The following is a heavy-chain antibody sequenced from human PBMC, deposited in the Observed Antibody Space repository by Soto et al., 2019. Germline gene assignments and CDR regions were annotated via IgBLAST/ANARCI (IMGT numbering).Heavy chain of an antibody. CDR3: ARDRGEYTSSWFWYFSH. J-gene: IGHJ2*01. D-gene: IGHD6-13*01. Sequence: LXLTGSVSGASISSFNWNWVRQPAGKGPEWVGRLNIAGTINYNPSLKSRITMSMDTSKNQISLHLRSVTAADTAIYYCARDRGEYTSSWFWYFSHWGHGTLVTVSS. CDR1: GASISSFN. V-gene: IGHV4-4*07. CDR2: LNIAGTI.